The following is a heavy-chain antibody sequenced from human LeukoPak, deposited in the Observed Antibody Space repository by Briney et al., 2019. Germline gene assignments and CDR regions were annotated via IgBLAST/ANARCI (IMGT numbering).Heavy chain of an antibody. CDR3: ARHFLEMATMPTITSGMDV. Sequence: GESLKISCKGSGYSFTNYWIGWVRQMPGKGLEWMGIIYPGDSDTRYSPSFQGQVTISADKSISTAYLQWSSLKASDTAIYYCARHFLEMATMPTITSGMDVWGQGTTVTVSS. D-gene: IGHD5-24*01. V-gene: IGHV5-51*01. CDR1: GYSFTNYW. CDR2: IYPGDSDT. J-gene: IGHJ6*02.